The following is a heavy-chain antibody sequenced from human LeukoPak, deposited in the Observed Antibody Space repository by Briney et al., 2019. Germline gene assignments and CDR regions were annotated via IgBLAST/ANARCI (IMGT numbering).Heavy chain of an antibody. J-gene: IGHJ4*02. CDR3: ARDSYYGGTQDY. V-gene: IGHV3-48*03. D-gene: IGHD4-23*01. CDR1: GFLFSSYE. Sequence: PRWSLRLSCAASGFLFSSYEMNWVRQAPGKGLEWVSYISTSGGTIYYADSVKGRFTISRDNAKNSLYLQMNSLRAEDTAVYYCARDSYYGGTQDYWGQGTLVTVSS. CDR2: ISTSGGTI.